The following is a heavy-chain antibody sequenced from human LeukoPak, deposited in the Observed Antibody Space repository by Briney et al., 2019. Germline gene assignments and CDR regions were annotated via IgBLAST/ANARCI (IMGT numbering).Heavy chain of an antibody. Sequence: ASVKVSCKASGYTFSSNGFSWVRQAPGQGFEWMGWISAHNGNTNYAQKFQGRVNMTTDTSTNTAYMELRSLRADDTAVYYCAREFVSTPDIVVVVAANYYYYGMDVWGQGTTVTVSS. CDR2: ISAHNGNT. V-gene: IGHV1-18*01. CDR1: GYTFSSNG. CDR3: AREFVSTPDIVVVVAANYYYYGMDV. D-gene: IGHD2-15*01. J-gene: IGHJ6*02.